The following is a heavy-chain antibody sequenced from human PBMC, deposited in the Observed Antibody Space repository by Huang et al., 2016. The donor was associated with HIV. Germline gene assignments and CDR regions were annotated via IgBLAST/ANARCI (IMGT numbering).Heavy chain of an antibody. CDR1: GGSISSGGYY. V-gene: IGHV4-30-4*08. CDR2: IYYSGST. J-gene: IGHJ4*02. Sequence: QVQLQESGPGMVKPSQTLSLTCTVSGGSISSGGYYWSWIRQPPGKGLEWIGYIYYSGSTYYTPSLKSRVIISVDTSKNQFSLKLSSVTAADTAVYCCARVRGARPTTPSFFDYWGQGTLVTVSS. D-gene: IGHD2-15*01. CDR3: ARVRGARPTTPSFFDY.